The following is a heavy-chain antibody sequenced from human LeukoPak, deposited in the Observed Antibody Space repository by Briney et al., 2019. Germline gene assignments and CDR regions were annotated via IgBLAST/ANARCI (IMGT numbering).Heavy chain of an antibody. CDR3: ARRGYPVYYYYMDV. J-gene: IGHJ6*03. D-gene: IGHD5-12*01. Sequence: ASVKVSCKASGYTFTSYGISWVRQAPGQGLEWMGWISADNGKTNYAQKLQGRVTMTTDTSTTTAYMELRSLRSDDTAVYYCARRGYPVYYYYMDVWGKGTTVTVSS. V-gene: IGHV1-18*01. CDR2: ISADNGKT. CDR1: GYTFTSYG.